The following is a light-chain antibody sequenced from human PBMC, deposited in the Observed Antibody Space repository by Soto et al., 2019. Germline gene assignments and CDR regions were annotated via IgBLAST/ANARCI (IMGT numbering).Light chain of an antibody. CDR2: GVT. V-gene: IGLV2-14*01. Sequence: QSALTQPASVSRSPGQSITISCTGTSGDFSDHKYVSWYQQHPGKAPQLLIYGVTNRPSGVSNRFSGSKSGDTASLTISGLQADDEADYYCNSYTGYNTLPVFGTGTKLTV. J-gene: IGLJ1*01. CDR1: SGDFSDHKY. CDR3: NSYTGYNTLPV.